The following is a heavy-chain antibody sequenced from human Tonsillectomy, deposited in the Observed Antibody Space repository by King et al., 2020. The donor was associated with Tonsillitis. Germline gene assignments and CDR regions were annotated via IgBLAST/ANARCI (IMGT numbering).Heavy chain of an antibody. CDR1: GFTFSSYA. D-gene: IGHD6-19*01. V-gene: IGHV3-23*04. CDR3: AKGAPGIAVAGSGAFDD. J-gene: IGHJ4*02. CDR2: ISGSGAGT. Sequence: DVQLVESGGDLVQPGGSLRLSCAASGFTFSSYAMSWVRQAPGKGLEWVSTISGSGAGTYYADSVKGRFTISRDNSKNTLYLQMNSLRAEDTAVYYCAKGAPGIAVAGSGAFDDWGQGTLAT.